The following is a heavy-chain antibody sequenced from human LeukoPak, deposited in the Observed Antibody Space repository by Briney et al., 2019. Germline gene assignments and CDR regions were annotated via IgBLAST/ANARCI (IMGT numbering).Heavy chain of an antibody. CDR2: IYSGGST. CDR1: GFTVSSNY. Sequence: GGSLRLSCAASGFTVSSNYMSWVRQAPGKGLEWVSVIYSGGSTYYADSVKGRFTISRDNSKNTLYLQMNSLRAEDTAVYYCAITHYYGSGSYIDYWGQGTLVTVSS. D-gene: IGHD3-10*01. CDR3: AITHYYGSGSYIDY. V-gene: IGHV3-53*01. J-gene: IGHJ4*02.